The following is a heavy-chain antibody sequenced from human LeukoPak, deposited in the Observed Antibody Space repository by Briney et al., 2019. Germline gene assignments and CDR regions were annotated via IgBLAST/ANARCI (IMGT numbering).Heavy chain of an antibody. J-gene: IGHJ5*02. CDR1: GLTFSSYT. Sequence: GRSLRLSCAASGLTFSSYTMHWVRQAPGKGLEWVAVISYDGSNKYYADSVKGRFTISRDNSKNTLYLQLNSLRVEDTAVYYCARSRLGITAAGTSLAWFDPWGQGTLVTVSS. CDR3: ARSRLGITAAGTSLAWFDP. CDR2: ISYDGSNK. V-gene: IGHV3-30*04. D-gene: IGHD6-13*01.